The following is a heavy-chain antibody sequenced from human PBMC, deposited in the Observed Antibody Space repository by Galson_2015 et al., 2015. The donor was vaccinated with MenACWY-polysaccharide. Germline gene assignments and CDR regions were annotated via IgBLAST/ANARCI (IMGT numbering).Heavy chain of an antibody. D-gene: IGHD1-26*01. CDR1: GFTFRRYS. CDR3: ARVLKGLVGATPDY. Sequence: LRLSCAASGFTFRRYSMNWVRPAPGEGLEWVSYISSGGTIYYADSVKGRFTISRDNAKNSLYLQMNSLRDDDTAVYHCARVLKGLVGATPDYWGQGTLVTVSS. V-gene: IGHV3-48*02. J-gene: IGHJ4*02. CDR2: ISSGGTI.